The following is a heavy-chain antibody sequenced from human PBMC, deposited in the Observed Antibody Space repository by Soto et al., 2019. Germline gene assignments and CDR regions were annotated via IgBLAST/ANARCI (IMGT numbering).Heavy chain of an antibody. CDR3: ARGVLSGYDPYFDY. V-gene: IGHV1-3*01. J-gene: IGHJ4*02. D-gene: IGHD5-12*01. CDR1: GYTFTSYA. CDR2: INAGNGNT. Sequence: ASVKVSCKASGYTFTSYAMHWVRQAPGQRLEWMGWINAGNGNTKYSQKFQGRVTITRDTSASTAYMELSSLRSEDTAVYYCARGVLSGYDPYFDYWGQGTLVTVSS.